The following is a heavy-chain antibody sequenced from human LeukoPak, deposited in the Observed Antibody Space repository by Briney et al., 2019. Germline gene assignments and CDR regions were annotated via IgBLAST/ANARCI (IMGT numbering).Heavy chain of an antibody. V-gene: IGHV3-48*03. CDR1: GFTFSSYE. J-gene: IGHJ5*02. D-gene: IGHD6-13*01. CDR3: ARGEAAAGTNWFDP. CDR2: ISSSGSTI. Sequence: GGSLRLSCAASGFTFSSYEMNWVRQAPGKGPEWVSYISSSGSTIYYADSVKGRFTISRDNAKNSLYLQMNSLRAEDTAVYYCARGEAAAGTNWFDPWGQGTLVTVSS.